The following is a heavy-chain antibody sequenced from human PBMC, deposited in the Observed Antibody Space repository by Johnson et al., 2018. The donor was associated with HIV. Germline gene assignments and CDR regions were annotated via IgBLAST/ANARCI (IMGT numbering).Heavy chain of an antibody. CDR2: ISSSGSSI. CDR1: GFTFRDYY. V-gene: IGHV3-11*01. Sequence: QVQLVESGGDLVKPGGSLRLSCAASGFTFRDYYMSWIRQAPGKGLEWVAYISSSGSSISYADSVKGRFTISRDNSKNTLYLQMNSLRAEDTAVYYCAIIMTTGDAFDIWGQGTMVTVSS. D-gene: IGHD4-11*01. CDR3: AIIMTTGDAFDI. J-gene: IGHJ3*02.